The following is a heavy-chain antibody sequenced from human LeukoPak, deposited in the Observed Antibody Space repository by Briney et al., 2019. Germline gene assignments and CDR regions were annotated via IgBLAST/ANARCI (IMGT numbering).Heavy chain of an antibody. CDR3: AWGGYYDILTGYRAQNWFDP. Sequence: ASVKVSCKASGYTFTGYYMHWVRQAPGQGLEWMGWINPNSGGTNYAQKLQGRVTMTTDTSTSTAYMELRSLRSDDTAVYYCAWGGYYDILTGYRAQNWFDPWGQGTLVTVSS. CDR1: GYTFTGYY. J-gene: IGHJ5*02. V-gene: IGHV1-2*02. D-gene: IGHD3-9*01. CDR2: INPNSGGT.